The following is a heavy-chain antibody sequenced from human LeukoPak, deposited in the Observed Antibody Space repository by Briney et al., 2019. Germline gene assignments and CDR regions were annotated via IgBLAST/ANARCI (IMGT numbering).Heavy chain of an antibody. D-gene: IGHD3-22*01. CDR3: GRFGYYDSSGSVDY. V-gene: IGHV4-39*01. Sequence: PSETLSLTCTVSGGSISSSSYYWGWIRQPPGKGLEWIGSIYYSGSTYYNPSLKSRVTISVDTSKNQFSLKLSSVTAADTAVYYCGRFGYYDSSGSVDYWGQGTLVTVSS. J-gene: IGHJ4*02. CDR2: IYYSGST. CDR1: GGSISSSSYY.